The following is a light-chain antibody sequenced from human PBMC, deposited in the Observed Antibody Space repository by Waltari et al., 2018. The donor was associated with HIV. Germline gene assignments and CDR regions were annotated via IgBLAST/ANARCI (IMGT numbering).Light chain of an antibody. V-gene: IGKV1-9*01. Sequence: DIQLTQSPSFLSTSVGDRVTITCRASQGMSSYLAWYQQKPGKAPQLLIYAASTLQSGVPSRFSGSGSGTEFTLTSSSLQPEDFATYYCQQLNSYPLTFCGGTKVDIK. J-gene: IGKJ4*01. CDR3: QQLNSYPLT. CDR2: AAS. CDR1: QGMSSY.